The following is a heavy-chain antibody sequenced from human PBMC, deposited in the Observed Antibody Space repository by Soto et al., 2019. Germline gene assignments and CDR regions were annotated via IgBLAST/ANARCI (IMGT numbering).Heavy chain of an antibody. CDR2: ISAYNGNT. V-gene: IGHV1-18*04. CDR1: GYTFTSYG. D-gene: IGHD2-2*02. J-gene: IGHJ3*02. Sequence: QVQLVQSGAEVKKPGASVKVSCKASGYTFTSYGITWVRQAPGQGLEWMGWISAYNGNTNYAQKLQGRVTMTTDTSTSTAYMELRSLRSDDTAVYYCARDPRVPAAIKVPAFDIWGQGTMVTVSS. CDR3: ARDPRVPAAIKVPAFDI.